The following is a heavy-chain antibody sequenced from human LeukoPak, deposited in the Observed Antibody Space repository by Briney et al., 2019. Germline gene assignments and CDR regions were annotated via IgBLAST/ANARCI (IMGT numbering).Heavy chain of an antibody. CDR2: ISAGGYST. J-gene: IGHJ4*02. V-gene: IGHV3-23*01. D-gene: IGHD1-1*01. CDR1: GFTFNNHV. Sequence: PGGSLRLSCAASGFTFNNHVMNWVRQAPGRGLEWVSSISAGGYSTYYADSVKGRFTISRDNSKNTVYLQMNSLRPEDTALYYCAKGTGSDWGQGTLVTVSS. CDR3: AKGTGSD.